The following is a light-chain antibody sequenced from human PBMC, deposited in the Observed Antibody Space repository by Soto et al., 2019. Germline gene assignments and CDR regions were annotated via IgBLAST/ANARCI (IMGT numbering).Light chain of an antibody. V-gene: IGKV1-5*01. CDR3: QQYNLHSPAT. CDR1: QTIGRW. Sequence: DIQMTQSPSTLSASVGDRVNITCRASQTIGRWLAWYQQKPGKAPKLMIYDASTLISGVPSRFSGSGSGTEFTLTISSLQPDDFTTYYCQQYNLHSPATFGQGTMVEIK. CDR2: DAS. J-gene: IGKJ1*01.